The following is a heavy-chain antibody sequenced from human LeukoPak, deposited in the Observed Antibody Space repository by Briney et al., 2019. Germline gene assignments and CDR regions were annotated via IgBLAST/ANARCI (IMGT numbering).Heavy chain of an antibody. D-gene: IGHD3-22*01. CDR1: GHIFTSYW. Sequence: GEPLKISCKGSGHIFTSYWIGWVRQMPGKGLEWMGVIYPGDSDTRYSPSFQGQVTISADKSISTAYLQWSSLKASDTAMYYCARLKGYYDSSGSLFDYWGQGTLVTVSS. CDR2: IYPGDSDT. V-gene: IGHV5-51*01. CDR3: ARLKGYYDSSGSLFDY. J-gene: IGHJ4*02.